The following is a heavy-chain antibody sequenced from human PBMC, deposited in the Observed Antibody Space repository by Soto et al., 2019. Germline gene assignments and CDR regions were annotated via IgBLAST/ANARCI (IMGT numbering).Heavy chain of an antibody. CDR3: ARDGRNWNYESAWFDP. V-gene: IGHV4-39*07. D-gene: IGHD1-7*01. Sequence: SSETLSLTCSVSGGSIRRSGYYWGWIRQPPGKGLEWIAIIFDNGKSDYNPSLKSRVTISVDTSKNQFSLKLNSVTAADTAVYYCARDGRNWNYESAWFDPWGQGTLVTVSS. CDR1: GGSIRRSGYY. CDR2: IFDNGKS. J-gene: IGHJ5*02.